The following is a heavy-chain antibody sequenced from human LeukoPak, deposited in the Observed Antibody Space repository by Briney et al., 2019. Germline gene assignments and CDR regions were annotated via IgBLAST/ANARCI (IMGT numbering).Heavy chain of an antibody. D-gene: IGHD2-15*01. J-gene: IGHJ4*02. CDR1: GGTFSSYA. Sequence: ASVKVSCKPSGGTFSSYAISWVRQAPGQGLEWMGRIIPIFGTANYAQKFQGRVTITTDESTSTAYMELSSLRSEDTAVYYCAREEGTRGPSYYFDYWGQGTLVTVSS. CDR2: IIPIFGTA. CDR3: AREEGTRGPSYYFDY. V-gene: IGHV1-69*05.